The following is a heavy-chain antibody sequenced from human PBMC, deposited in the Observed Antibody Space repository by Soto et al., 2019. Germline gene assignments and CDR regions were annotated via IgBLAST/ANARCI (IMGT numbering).Heavy chain of an antibody. V-gene: IGHV3-7*01. CDR3: AIGHWLGN. J-gene: IGHJ4*01. CDR2: IKQDGNEK. D-gene: IGHD6-19*01. CDR1: GCTFSDYL. Sequence: GRSLRLSCAASGCTFSDYLMTWVRQAPGKGLEWVATIKQDGNEKYYVDSVKGRFTISRDNAKNSLYLQMNGLRAEDTAVYYCAIGHWLGNWGHGTLVTVSS.